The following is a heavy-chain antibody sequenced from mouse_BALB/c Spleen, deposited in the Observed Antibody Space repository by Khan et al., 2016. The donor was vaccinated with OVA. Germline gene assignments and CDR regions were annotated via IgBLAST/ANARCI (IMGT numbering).Heavy chain of an antibody. CDR3: ARNSYRYDFTY. CDR2: IWSDGST. CDR1: GFSLITYG. Sequence: QVQLKQSGPGLVQPSQSLSITCTVSGFSLITYGVHWVRQSPGKGLEWLGVIWSDGSTDYNAAFLSRLSITKDNSKSQVFFTINSLQPEDTVIYYCARNSYRYDFTYWGRGTLVTVSA. J-gene: IGHJ3*01. D-gene: IGHD2-12*01. V-gene: IGHV2-4-1*01.